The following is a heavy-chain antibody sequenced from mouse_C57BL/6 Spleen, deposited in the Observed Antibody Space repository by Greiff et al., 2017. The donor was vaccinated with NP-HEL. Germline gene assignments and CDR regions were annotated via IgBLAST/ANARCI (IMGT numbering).Heavy chain of an antibody. J-gene: IGHJ3*01. V-gene: IGHV1-69*01. CDR2: IDPSDSYT. CDR3: ARHYGSSQPAGFAY. D-gene: IGHD1-1*01. Sequence: QVQLQQPGAELVMPGASVKLSCKASGYTFTSYWMHWVKQRPGQGLEWIGEIDPSDSYTNYNQKFKGKSPLTVDKSSSTAYMQLSSLKFEDSAVDDCARHYGSSQPAGFAYWGQGTLVTVAA. CDR1: GYTFTSYW.